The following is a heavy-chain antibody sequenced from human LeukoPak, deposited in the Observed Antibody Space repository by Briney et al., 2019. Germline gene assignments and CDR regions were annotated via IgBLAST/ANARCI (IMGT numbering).Heavy chain of an antibody. D-gene: IGHD3-3*01. J-gene: IGHJ4*02. Sequence: GGSLRLSCVASGFTFSSYAMSWVRQAPGKGLEWVASIKHDGSEKYYVDSVRGRFTISRDNTMNSLYLQMSSLRAEDTAVYYCATDRGWRTSGYYLYYFEYWGQGTLVTYSS. CDR2: IKHDGSEK. CDR1: GFTFSSYA. V-gene: IGHV3-7*01. CDR3: ATDRGWRTSGYYLYYFEY.